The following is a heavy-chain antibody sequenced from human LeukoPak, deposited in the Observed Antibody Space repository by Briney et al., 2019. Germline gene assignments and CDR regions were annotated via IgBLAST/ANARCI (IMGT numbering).Heavy chain of an antibody. D-gene: IGHD6-6*01. CDR2: MNPNSGNT. Sequence: ASVKVSCKASGYTFTSYDINWVRQATGQGLEWMGWMNPNSGNTGYAQKFQGRVTITRNTSISTAYMELSSLRSEDTAVYYCARVGIAARVIDYWGQGTLVTVSS. CDR1: GYTFTSYD. CDR3: ARVGIAARVIDY. J-gene: IGHJ4*02. V-gene: IGHV1-8*03.